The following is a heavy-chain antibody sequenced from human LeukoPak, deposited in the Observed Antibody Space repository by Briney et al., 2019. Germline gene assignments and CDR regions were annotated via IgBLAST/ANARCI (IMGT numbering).Heavy chain of an antibody. CDR2: ISYDGSNK. D-gene: IGHD3-22*01. CDR1: GFTFSSYA. V-gene: IGHV3-30-3*01. CDR3: AKDQTKRPRITMIVVVTLPANAFDI. Sequence: PGGSLRLSCAASGFTFSSYAMHWVRQAPGKGLEWVAVISYDGSNKYYADSVKGRFTISRDNSKNTLYLQMNSLRAEDTAVYYCAKDQTKRPRITMIVVVTLPANAFDIWGQGTMVTVSS. J-gene: IGHJ3*02.